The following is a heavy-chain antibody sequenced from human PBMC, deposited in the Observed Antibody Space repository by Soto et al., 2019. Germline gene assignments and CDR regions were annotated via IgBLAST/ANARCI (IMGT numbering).Heavy chain of an antibody. V-gene: IGHV3-33*01. J-gene: IGHJ6*02. D-gene: IGHD4-17*01. CDR3: ASGSTTVVTPHYYYGMDG. CDR1: GFPFSDYG. CDR2: IWYDGSHK. Sequence: QVQLVESGGGVVQPGRSLRLSCAASGFPFSDYGMHWVRQAPGKGLEWVAVIWYDGSHKYYADSVKGRFTISRDNSKNTLYLQMNSLTAEDTAVYYCASGSTTVVTPHYYYGMDGWGQGTTVTVSS.